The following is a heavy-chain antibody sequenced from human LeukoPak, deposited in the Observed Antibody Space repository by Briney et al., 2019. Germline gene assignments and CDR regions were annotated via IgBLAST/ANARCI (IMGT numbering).Heavy chain of an antibody. CDR1: GFTFSSYS. V-gene: IGHV3-21*01. CDR2: ISTSSSYI. CDR3: AELGITMIGGV. Sequence: GGSLRLSCTASGFTFSSYSMDWVRQAPGKGLEWVSSISTSSSYIYYADSVKGRSTISRDNAKNSLHLQMNSLRAEDTAVYYCAELGITMIGGVWGKGTTVTISS. D-gene: IGHD3-10*02. J-gene: IGHJ6*04.